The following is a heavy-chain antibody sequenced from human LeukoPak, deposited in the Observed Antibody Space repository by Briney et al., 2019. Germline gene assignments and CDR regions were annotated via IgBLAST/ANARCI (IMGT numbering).Heavy chain of an antibody. CDR3: ATLSYSSGGLDY. CDR2: FDPEDGET. J-gene: IGHJ4*02. D-gene: IGHD6-19*01. V-gene: IGHV1-24*01. Sequence: ASVNVSCTVSGYTLTELSMHWVRQAPGKGLEWMGGFDPEDGETIYAQKFQGRVTMTEDTSTDTAYMELSSLRSEDTAVYYCATLSYSSGGLDYWGQGTLVTVSS. CDR1: GYTLTELS.